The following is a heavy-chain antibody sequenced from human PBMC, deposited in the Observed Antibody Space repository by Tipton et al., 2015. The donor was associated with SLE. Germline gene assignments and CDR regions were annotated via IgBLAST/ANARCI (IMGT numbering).Heavy chain of an antibody. CDR3: ARANSIARDAFDI. V-gene: IGHV4-34*01. Sequence: TLSLTYAVYGGSFSGYYWSWIRQPPGKGLEWIGEINHSGSTNYNPSLKSRVTISVDTSKNQFSLKLSSVTAADTAVYYCARANSIARDAFDIWGQGTMVTVSS. CDR1: GGSFSGYY. CDR2: INHSGST. J-gene: IGHJ3*02. D-gene: IGHD4-23*01.